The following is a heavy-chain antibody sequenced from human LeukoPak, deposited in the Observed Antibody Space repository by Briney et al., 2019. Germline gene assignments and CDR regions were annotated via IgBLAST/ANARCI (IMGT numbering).Heavy chain of an antibody. CDR1: GGSINSANYD. CDR3: ARQRADYYYYYVDV. J-gene: IGHJ6*03. CDR2: IYYSETT. Sequence: KASETLSLTCTVSGGSINSANYDWGWLRQPPGKGLEWIGSIYYSETTYDNPSLKSRVTISIDTSKNQFSLKLSSVTASDTAVYYCARQRADYYYYYVDVWGKGTTVAVS. V-gene: IGHV4-39*01.